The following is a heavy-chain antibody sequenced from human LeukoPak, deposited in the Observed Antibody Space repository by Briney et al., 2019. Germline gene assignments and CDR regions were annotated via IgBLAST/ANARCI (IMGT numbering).Heavy chain of an antibody. D-gene: IGHD6-13*01. J-gene: IGHJ4*02. Sequence: SETLSLTCTVSGGSISTYYWNWIRQPPGKGLEWIGYISNTGITTYNPSLKSRVTISVDTSKSQFSLKLSSVTAAGTAVYYCARSGGYSSSWSLWGQGTLDTVPS. CDR3: ARSGGYSSSWSL. CDR2: ISNTGIT. V-gene: IGHV4-59*01. CDR1: GGSISTYY.